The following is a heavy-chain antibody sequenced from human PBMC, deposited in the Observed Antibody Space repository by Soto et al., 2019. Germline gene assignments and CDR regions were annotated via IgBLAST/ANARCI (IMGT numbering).Heavy chain of an antibody. J-gene: IGHJ3*02. CDR1: GFTFSSYW. V-gene: IGHV3-74*01. D-gene: IGHD5-18*01. CDR2: INSDGSST. CDR3: ARDGAFFEIHDAFDI. Sequence: GGSLRLSCAASGFTFSSYWMHWVRQAPGKGLVWVSRINSDGSSTSYADSVKGRFTISRDNAKNTLYLQMNSLRAEDTAVYYCARDGAFFEIHDAFDIWGQGTMVTVSS.